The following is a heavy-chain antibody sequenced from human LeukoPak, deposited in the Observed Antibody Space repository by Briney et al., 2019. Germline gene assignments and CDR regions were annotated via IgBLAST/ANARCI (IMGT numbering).Heavy chain of an antibody. CDR2: IYYSGST. J-gene: IGHJ6*02. Sequence: SETLSLTCTVSGGSISSYYWSWIRQPPGKGLEWIGYIYYSGSTTYNPSLKSRVTISLDTSKNQFSLKLSSVTAADTAMYYCARHKRVAVAGTNYYYGIDVWGQGTTVTVSS. CDR1: GGSISSYY. V-gene: IGHV4-59*08. D-gene: IGHD6-19*01. CDR3: ARHKRVAVAGTNYYYGIDV.